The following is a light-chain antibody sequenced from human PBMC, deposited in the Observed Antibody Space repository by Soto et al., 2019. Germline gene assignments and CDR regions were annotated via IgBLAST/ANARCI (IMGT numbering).Light chain of an antibody. V-gene: IGKV3D-15*01. Sequence: EIVLTQAPGTLSLSPGERATLSCRASQGVAANYLAWYQQKRGQAPRLLIYGASSRATGIPDRFSGSGSGTEFTLTISSLQSEDFAVYYCQQYNNWPSFGPGTKVDI. J-gene: IGKJ3*01. CDR3: QQYNNWPS. CDR1: QGVAANY. CDR2: GAS.